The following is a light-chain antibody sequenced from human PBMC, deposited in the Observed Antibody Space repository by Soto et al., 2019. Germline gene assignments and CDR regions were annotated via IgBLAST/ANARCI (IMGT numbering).Light chain of an antibody. J-gene: IGKJ1*01. Sequence: DIQMTQSPSTLSASVLYRVTITCRASQSISRWLAWHQQKPGKAPRLLIYDASNLQRGVPSRFSGSGSGTEFTLTITSLQPEDFATYYCQKYHIYSWTFGQGTKVDIK. V-gene: IGKV1-5*01. CDR2: DAS. CDR3: QKYHIYSWT. CDR1: QSISRW.